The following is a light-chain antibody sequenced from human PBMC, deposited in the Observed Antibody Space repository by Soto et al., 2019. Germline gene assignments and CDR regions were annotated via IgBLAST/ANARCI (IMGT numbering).Light chain of an antibody. CDR1: QSVSSS. J-gene: IGKJ1*01. Sequence: EIVLTQSPATLSLSPGERATLSCRASQSVSSSLAWYQQKPGQAPRLLIFGASIRATGIPDRFSGSGSGTDFTLTISGLEPEDFAVYYCQQRSNWPPWTFGQGTKVDIK. CDR2: GAS. V-gene: IGKV3-11*01. CDR3: QQRSNWPPWT.